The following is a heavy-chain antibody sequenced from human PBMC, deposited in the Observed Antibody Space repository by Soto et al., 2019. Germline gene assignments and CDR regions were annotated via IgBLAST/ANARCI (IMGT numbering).Heavy chain of an antibody. J-gene: IGHJ5*02. CDR3: ARVPVSRLAGEHDWFDP. D-gene: IGHD1-26*01. CDR2: IYYSGST. CDR1: GGSISSGGYY. Sequence: PSETLSLTCTVSGGSISSGGYYWSWIRQHPGKGLEWIGYIYYSGSTYYNPSLKSRVTISVDTSKNQFSLKLSSVTAADTAVYYCARVPVSRLAGEHDWFDPWGQGTLVTVYS. V-gene: IGHV4-31*03.